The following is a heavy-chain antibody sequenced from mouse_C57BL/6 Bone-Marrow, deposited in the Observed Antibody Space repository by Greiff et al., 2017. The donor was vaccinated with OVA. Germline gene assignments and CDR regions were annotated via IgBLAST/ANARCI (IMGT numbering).Heavy chain of an antibody. J-gene: IGHJ3*01. D-gene: IGHD2-4*01. Sequence: EVQLQESGPGLVKPSQSLSLTCSVTGYSITSGYYWNWIRQFPGNKLEWMGYISYDGSNNYNPSLKNRISITRDTSKNQFFLKLNSVTTEDTATYYCAREEGYYDYDEGFAYWGQGTLVTVSA. CDR3: AREEGYYDYDEGFAY. V-gene: IGHV3-6*01. CDR2: ISYDGSN. CDR1: GYSITSGYY.